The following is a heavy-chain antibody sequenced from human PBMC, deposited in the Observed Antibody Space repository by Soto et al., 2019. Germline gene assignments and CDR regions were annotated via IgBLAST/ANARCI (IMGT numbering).Heavy chain of an antibody. V-gene: IGHV1-69*13. D-gene: IGHD2-8*01. CDR1: GGTFSNYA. CDR3: WRGGVDALDI. CDR2: ILPIFDIA. Sequence: SVKVSCKASGGTFSNYAINWVRQAPGQGLEWVGGILPIFDIANYAQKFQGRVTITADESTSTAYMELSSLRSEDTAMYYCWRGGVDALDIWGQGTMVTVSS. J-gene: IGHJ3*02.